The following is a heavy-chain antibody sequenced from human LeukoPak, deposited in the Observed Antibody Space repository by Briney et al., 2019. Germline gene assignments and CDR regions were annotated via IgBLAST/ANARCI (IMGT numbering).Heavy chain of an antibody. D-gene: IGHD1-1*01. Sequence: SETLSLTCAVCGGSISGYYWGWMRQPPGKGLEWIGYIYYRGPTNYNPSLKSRVTISVDTSKNQFSLNLRSVTAADTAVYFCVKVGTGTIDYWGQGTLVTVSS. CDR3: VKVGTGTIDY. V-gene: IGHV4-59*01. CDR1: GGSISGYY. J-gene: IGHJ4*02. CDR2: IYYRGPT.